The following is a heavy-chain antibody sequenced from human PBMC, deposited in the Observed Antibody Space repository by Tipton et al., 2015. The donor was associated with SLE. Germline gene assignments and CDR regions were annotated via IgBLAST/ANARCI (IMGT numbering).Heavy chain of an antibody. CDR2: IYYSGST. CDR1: GGSISSSSYY. D-gene: IGHD3-16*01. Sequence: TLSLTCTVSGGSISSSSYYWGWIRQPPGKGLEWIGSIYYSGSTYYNPSLKSRVTISEDTSKNQFSLKLSSVTAADTAVYYCARARAGDHYFDYWGQGTLVTVSS. J-gene: IGHJ4*02. CDR3: ARARAGDHYFDY. V-gene: IGHV4-39*07.